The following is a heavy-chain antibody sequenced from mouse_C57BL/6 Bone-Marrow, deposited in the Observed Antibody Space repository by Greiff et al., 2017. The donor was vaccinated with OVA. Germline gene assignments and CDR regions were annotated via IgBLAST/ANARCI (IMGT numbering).Heavy chain of an antibody. CDR3: ARGGVYYGYDETWFAD. V-gene: IGHV1-55*01. Sequence: QVQLQQPGAELVKPGASVKMSCKASGYTFTSYWITWVKQRPGQGLEWIGDIYPGSGSTNYNEKFKSKATLTVDTSSSTAYMQLSSLTSEDSAVYYCARGGVYYGYDETWFADWGQGTLVTVSA. D-gene: IGHD2-2*01. CDR1: GYTFTSYW. CDR2: IYPGSGST. J-gene: IGHJ3*01.